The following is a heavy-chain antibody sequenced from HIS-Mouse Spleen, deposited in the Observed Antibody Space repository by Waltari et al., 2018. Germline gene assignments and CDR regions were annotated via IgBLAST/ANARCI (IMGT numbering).Heavy chain of an antibody. CDR2: IHYSGSP. CDR1: GGSISSSSYY. D-gene: IGHD6-13*01. J-gene: IGHJ2*01. CDR3: AREIPYSSSWYDWYFDL. V-gene: IGHV4-39*07. Sequence: QLQLQESGPGLVKPSETLSLTCTVSGGSISSSSYYWGWIRQPPGKGLEWIGSIHYSGSPYSNPSLKSRVTISVDPSKNQFSLKLSSVTAADTAVYYCAREIPYSSSWYDWYFDLWGRGTLVTVSS.